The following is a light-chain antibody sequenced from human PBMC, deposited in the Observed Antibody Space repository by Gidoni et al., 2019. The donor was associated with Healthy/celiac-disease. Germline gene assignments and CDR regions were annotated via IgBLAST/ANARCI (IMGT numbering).Light chain of an antibody. J-gene: IGKJ2*01. CDR3: MQSSHWPHT. Sequence: LGQPASISCRSSQSLVHRDGNTYLNWFQQRPGQSPRRLNYKVSNRDSGVPDRCSGSGSATDFTLKISRVEAEDVGVYYCMQSSHWPHTFGQGTRLEIK. V-gene: IGKV2-30*02. CDR1: QSLVHRDGNTY. CDR2: KVS.